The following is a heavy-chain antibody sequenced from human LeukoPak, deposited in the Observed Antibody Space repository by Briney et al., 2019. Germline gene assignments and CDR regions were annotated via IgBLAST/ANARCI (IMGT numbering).Heavy chain of an antibody. CDR1: GYSISSGYY. V-gene: IGHV4-38-2*01. J-gene: IGHJ4*02. CDR2: IYHSGST. CDR3: ARQHRGISARV. Sequence: NPSETLSLTCAVSGYSISSGYYWGWIRQPPGKGLEWIGSIYHSGSTYYNPSLKSRVTISVDTSKNQFSLKLSSVTAADTAVYYCARQHRGISARVRGQATLVTVSS. D-gene: IGHD6-25*01.